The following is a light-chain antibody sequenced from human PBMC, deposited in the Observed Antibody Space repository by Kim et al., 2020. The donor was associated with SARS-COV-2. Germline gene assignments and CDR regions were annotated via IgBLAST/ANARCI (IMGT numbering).Light chain of an antibody. J-gene: IGKJ1*01. V-gene: IGKV1-33*01. CDR2: DAS. CDR1: QDIRKS. Sequence: DIQMTQSPSSLSASVGDRVTITCQASQDIRKSLNWYQQKPGKAPMLLMYDASNLETGVPSRFSGSGAGTDFTFAISSLQPEDIATYYCQHEGAFGPGTKVDIK. CDR3: QHEGA.